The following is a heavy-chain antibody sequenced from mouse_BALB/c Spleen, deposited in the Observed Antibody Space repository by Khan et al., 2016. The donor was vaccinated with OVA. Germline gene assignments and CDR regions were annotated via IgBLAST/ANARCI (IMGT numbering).Heavy chain of an antibody. D-gene: IGHD2-14*01. J-gene: IGHJ3*01. Sequence: QVQLQQSGAELARPGASVKMSCKASGYTFTSYTIHWIKLRPGQGLEWIGYINPSNGYTNYNQKFKDKATLTADTSSTTAYMQLSSLTSEDSAVYFCVSDGADHRSDGWFAYWGQGTLVTVSA. V-gene: IGHV1-4*01. CDR1: GYTFTSYT. CDR2: INPSNGYT. CDR3: VSDGADHRSDGWFAY.